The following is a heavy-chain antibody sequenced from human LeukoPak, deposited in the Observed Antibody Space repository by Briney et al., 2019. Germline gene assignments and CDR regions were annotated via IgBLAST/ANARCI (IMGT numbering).Heavy chain of an antibody. CDR3: ANQLIAVAGSHDY. Sequence: GGSLRLSCAASGFTFSNYAMSWVRQSPGHGLEWGSVISGSGGGTYYADSVKGRFTISRDNSKNTLFLQMNSLRAEDTAVYYCANQLIAVAGSHDYWGQGTLVTVSS. V-gene: IGHV3-23*01. J-gene: IGHJ4*02. CDR1: GFTFSNYA. D-gene: IGHD6-19*01. CDR2: ISGSGGGT.